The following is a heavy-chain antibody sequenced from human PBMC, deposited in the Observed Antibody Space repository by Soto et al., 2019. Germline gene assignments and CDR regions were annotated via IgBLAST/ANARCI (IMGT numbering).Heavy chain of an antibody. D-gene: IGHD2-2*01. CDR1: GGSISSYY. CDR3: TRGNCSSPNCYSFSGYYGMDV. J-gene: IGHJ6*01. Sequence: SETLSLTCTVSGGSISSYYWSWIRQPAGKGLEWIGRIYTGGSTNYNPSLKSRVTMSLDTSKNQFSLNLTSVTAADTALYFCTRGNCSSPNCYSFSGYYGMDVWGQGTTDTVSS. V-gene: IGHV4-4*07. CDR2: IYTGGST.